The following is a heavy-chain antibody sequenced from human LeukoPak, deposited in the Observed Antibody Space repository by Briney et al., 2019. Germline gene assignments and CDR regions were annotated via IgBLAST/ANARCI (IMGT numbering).Heavy chain of an antibody. CDR3: ARLDGSGSFYLTHDY. V-gene: IGHV3-23*01. CDR1: GFTFSTYG. CDR2: ISGSGYMT. J-gene: IGHJ4*02. Sequence: GGSLRLSCAASGFTFSTYGMSWVRQAPGKGLEWVSAISGSGYMTYYADSVKGRFTISRDSSKNTLFLQMNSLRAEDTAVYYCARLDGSGSFYLTHDYWGQGTLVTVSS. D-gene: IGHD3-10*01.